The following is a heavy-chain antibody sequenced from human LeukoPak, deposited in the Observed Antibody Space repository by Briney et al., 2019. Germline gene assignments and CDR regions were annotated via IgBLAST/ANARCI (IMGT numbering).Heavy chain of an antibody. CDR3: ARDLGSGSGYCYFDY. CDR1: GGSISSYY. D-gene: IGHD3-22*01. V-gene: IGHV4-59*01. J-gene: IGHJ4*02. Sequence: SETLSLTCTVSGGSISSYYWSWIRQPPGKGLEWIGYIYYSGSTNYNPSLKSRVTISVDTSKNQFSLKLSSVTAADTAVYYCARDLGSGSGYCYFDYWGQGTLVTVSS. CDR2: IYYSGST.